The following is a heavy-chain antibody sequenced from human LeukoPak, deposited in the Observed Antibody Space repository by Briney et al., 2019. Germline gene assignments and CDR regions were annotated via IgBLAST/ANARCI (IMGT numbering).Heavy chain of an antibody. V-gene: IGHV3-7*01. CDR1: GFIFSNSW. J-gene: IGHJ4*02. CDR2: MDQDGKEK. D-gene: IGHD3-3*01. CDR3: AKNLHYDSHDF. Sequence: PGGSLRLSCAACGFIFSNSWMSWFRQVPGKGLEWVANMDQDGKEKNYVASVKGRFAISRDNTKNSLFLQMNSLTAEDTAVYYCAKNLHYDSHDFWGRGALVTVSS.